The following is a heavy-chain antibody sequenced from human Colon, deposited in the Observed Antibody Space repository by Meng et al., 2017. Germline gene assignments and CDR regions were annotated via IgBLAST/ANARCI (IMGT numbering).Heavy chain of an antibody. CDR1: GGYGSSHSYY. CDR3: ARRNTRNSGGGNNY. CDR2: VYYTGSA. Sequence: GQRRASGSWRVRPSEPLALTCTIAGGYGSSHSYYWSWVRQTPGKGLEWIGYVYYTGSATYNPSLKSRVTISVDTSKNHFSLNLTSVTAADTDVYYCARRNTRNSGGGNNYWGQGTLVTVSS. D-gene: IGHD3-10*01. J-gene: IGHJ4*02. V-gene: IGHV4-61*03.